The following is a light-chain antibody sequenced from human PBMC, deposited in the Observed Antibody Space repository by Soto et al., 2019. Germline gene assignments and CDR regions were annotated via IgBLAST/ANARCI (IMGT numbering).Light chain of an antibody. Sequence: QSVLTQPPSVSGAPGQRVTISCTASSSNIGGGYDVHWYQQLPGTAPKLLIYGNTNRPSGVPDRFYGSKSGTSASLAITGRQAEDEADYYWQSYDSSLSAWVFGGGTQRTVL. V-gene: IGLV1-40*01. J-gene: IGLJ3*02. CDR3: QSYDSSLSAWV. CDR1: SSNIGGGYD. CDR2: GNT.